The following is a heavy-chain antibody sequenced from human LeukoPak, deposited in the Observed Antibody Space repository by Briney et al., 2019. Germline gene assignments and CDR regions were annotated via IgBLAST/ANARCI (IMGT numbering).Heavy chain of an antibody. CDR3: ARGDHHDDKVVGIDY. D-gene: IGHD1-14*01. Sequence: GGSLRLSCEVSVFTFSSYSLNWVCEAPGKGREWLSYICTRNTIYYGDSVKGRFTISRDNAKNSLFLQMNRLRAEDTALYYCARGDHHDDKVVGIDYWGQGTLVTVSS. CDR1: VFTFSSYS. J-gene: IGHJ4*02. CDR2: ICTRNTI. V-gene: IGHV3-48*01.